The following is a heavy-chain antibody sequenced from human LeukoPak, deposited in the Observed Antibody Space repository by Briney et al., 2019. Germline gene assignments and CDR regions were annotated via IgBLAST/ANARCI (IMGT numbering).Heavy chain of an antibody. Sequence: SVKVSCKASGYTFSSYAISWVRQAPGQGLEWMGRIFPILGIANYAQKFQGRVTITADKSTSTAYMELSSLRSEDTAVYYCARELDIVVVVAATFYDAFDIWGQGTMVTVSS. J-gene: IGHJ3*02. V-gene: IGHV1-69*04. CDR2: IFPILGIA. CDR1: GYTFSSYA. D-gene: IGHD2-15*01. CDR3: ARELDIVVVVAATFYDAFDI.